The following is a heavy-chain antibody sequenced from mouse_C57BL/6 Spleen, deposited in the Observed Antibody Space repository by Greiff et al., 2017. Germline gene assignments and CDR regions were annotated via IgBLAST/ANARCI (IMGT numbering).Heavy chain of an antibody. J-gene: IGHJ1*03. V-gene: IGHV14-3*01. Sequence: EVKLQESVAELVRPGASVKLSCTASGFNIQNTYMHWVKQRPEQGLEWIGRIDPANGNTKYAPKFQGKATITADTSSNTAYLQLSSLTSEDTAIYYCARDGGLRQGVNFDVWGTGTTVTVSS. D-gene: IGHD2-4*01. CDR2: IDPANGNT. CDR1: GFNIQNTY. CDR3: ARDGGLRQGVNFDV.